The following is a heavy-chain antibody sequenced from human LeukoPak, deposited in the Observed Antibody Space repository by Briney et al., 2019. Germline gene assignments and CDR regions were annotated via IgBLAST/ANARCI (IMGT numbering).Heavy chain of an antibody. J-gene: IGHJ4*02. CDR3: ARLIRDYRQYYFDF. CDR2: IHHDGST. V-gene: IGHV4-34*01. D-gene: IGHD4-11*01. CDR1: GGSFSGYY. Sequence: PETLSLTCAAYGGSFSGYYWSWIRQSPGKGPEWIGEIHHDGSTNYNPSLMSRVTISVDTSKNQFSLDLTSVTAADAAVYYCARLIRDYRQYYFDFWGQGTLVTVSS.